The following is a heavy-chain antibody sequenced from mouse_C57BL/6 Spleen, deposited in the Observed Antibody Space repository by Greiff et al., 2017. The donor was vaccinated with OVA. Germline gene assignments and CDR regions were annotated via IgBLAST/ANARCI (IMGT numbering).Heavy chain of an antibody. D-gene: IGHD4-1*01. CDR2: IYPGSGST. CDR1: GYTFTSYW. CDR3: ARDWDGERYYFDY. J-gene: IGHJ2*01. Sequence: VQLQQSGAELVKPGASVKMSCKASGYTFTSYWITWVKQRPGQGLEWIGDIYPGSGSTNYNEKFKSKATLTVDTSSSTAYMQLSSLTSEDSAVYYCARDWDGERYYFDYWGQGTTLTVSS. V-gene: IGHV1-55*01.